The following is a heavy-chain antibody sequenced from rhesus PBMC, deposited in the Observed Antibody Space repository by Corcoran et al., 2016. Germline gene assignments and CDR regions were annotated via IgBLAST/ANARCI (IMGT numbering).Heavy chain of an antibody. V-gene: IGHV4-106*01. Sequence: QVQLQESGPGLVEPSETLSLTCSVSGVSISDSSYLSWIRQPPGKGLAWIGYIYGSVVSTYYNPSLTSRVTISTDTSKNQFSLKLSSVTAADTAVYYCARDRGDYGSLDYWGQGVLVTVSS. D-gene: IGHD4-4*01. J-gene: IGHJ4*01. CDR1: GVSISDSSY. CDR2: IYGSVVST. CDR3: ARDRGDYGSLDY.